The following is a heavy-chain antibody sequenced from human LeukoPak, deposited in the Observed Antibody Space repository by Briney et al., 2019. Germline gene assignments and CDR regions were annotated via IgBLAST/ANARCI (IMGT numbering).Heavy chain of an antibody. J-gene: IGHJ4*02. Sequence: SETLSLTCTVSGGSISSSSYYWGWIRQPPGKGLEWIGSIYYSGSTYYNPSLKSRVTISVDTSKNQFSLKLSSVTAADTAVYYCARRGYDYVWGSYRYFGTLDYWGQGTLVTVSS. CDR1: GGSISSSSYY. V-gene: IGHV4-39*01. CDR2: IYYSGST. D-gene: IGHD3-16*02. CDR3: ARRGYDYVWGSYRYFGTLDY.